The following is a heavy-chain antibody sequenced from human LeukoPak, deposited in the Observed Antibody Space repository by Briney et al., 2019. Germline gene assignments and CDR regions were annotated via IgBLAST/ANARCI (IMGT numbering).Heavy chain of an antibody. V-gene: IGHV3-23*01. CDR2: IGSSGATQ. J-gene: IGHJ4*02. Sequence: GGSLRLSCAASGFTFSSYATRCVRHAPGKGLQWVSAIGSSGATQHYADAVKGRFTISRDNSKNTVYLQMNSLRGEDTAVYYCARVFSTYYFDYWGQGTLVTVSS. CDR3: ARVFSTYYFDY. D-gene: IGHD3-3*02. CDR1: GFTFSSYA.